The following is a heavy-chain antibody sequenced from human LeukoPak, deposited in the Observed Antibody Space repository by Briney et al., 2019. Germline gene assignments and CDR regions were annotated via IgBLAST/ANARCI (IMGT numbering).Heavy chain of an antibody. Sequence: GSLMLSCAASGFTFSSCSMNWVRQAPGKGLEWVAVISYDGSNKYYADSVKGRFTISRDNSKNTLYLQMNSLRAEDTAVYYCARVRWPKQAAFDIWGQGTMVTVSS. J-gene: IGHJ3*02. V-gene: IGHV3-30*03. CDR3: ARVRWPKQAAFDI. CDR1: GFTFSSCS. CDR2: ISYDGSNK. D-gene: IGHD2-15*01.